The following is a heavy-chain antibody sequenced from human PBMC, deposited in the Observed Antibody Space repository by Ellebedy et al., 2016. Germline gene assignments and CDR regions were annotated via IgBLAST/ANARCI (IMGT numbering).Heavy chain of an antibody. CDR3: ARLMTTVTTDWFDP. CDR1: GFAFRNFF. D-gene: IGHD4-17*01. J-gene: IGHJ5*02. CDR2: ISGGGDIT. Sequence: GGSLRLXXVASGFAFRNFFMTWVRQAPGGGLEWVSTISGGGDITVSADSVKGRFTISRDNSRNTLYLQMNSLRAEDTAVYYCARLMTTVTTDWFDPWGQGTLVTVSS. V-gene: IGHV3-23*01.